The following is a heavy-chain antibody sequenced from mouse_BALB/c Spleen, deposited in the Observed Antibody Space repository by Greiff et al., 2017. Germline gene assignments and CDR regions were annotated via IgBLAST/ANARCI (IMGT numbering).Heavy chain of an antibody. V-gene: IGHV1-14*01. CDR3: ATTVVYNSDYAMDY. D-gene: IGHD1-1*01. CDR2: INPYNDGT. J-gene: IGHJ4*01. CDR1: GYTFTSYC. Sequence: EVQLQQSGPELVKPGASVKMSCKASGYTFTSYCMHWVKQTPGQGLEWIGDINPYNDGTKYNEKFKGKATLTLDKSSSTAYIELSSLTSEDSAVYYCATTVVYNSDYAMDYWGQGTTVTVSS.